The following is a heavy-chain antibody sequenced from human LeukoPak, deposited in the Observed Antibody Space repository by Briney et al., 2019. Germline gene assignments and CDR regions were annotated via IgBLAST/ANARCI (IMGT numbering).Heavy chain of an antibody. Sequence: PGRSLRLSCAAFGFTFSSYGTHWVRQAPGKGLEWVAVIWYDGSNKYYADSVKGRFTISRDNSKNTLYLQMNSLRAEDTAVYYCARDGCGGDCYFDYWGQGTLVTVSS. J-gene: IGHJ4*02. CDR1: GFTFSSYG. V-gene: IGHV3-33*01. CDR2: IWYDGSNK. CDR3: ARDGCGGDCYFDY. D-gene: IGHD2-21*02.